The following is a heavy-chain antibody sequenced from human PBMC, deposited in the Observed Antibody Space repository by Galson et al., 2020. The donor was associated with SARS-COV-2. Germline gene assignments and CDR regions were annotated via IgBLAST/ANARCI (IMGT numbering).Heavy chain of an antibody. CDR2: ISGSGGST. CDR3: AKDLVRARMVGVTEKFDY. V-gene: IGHV3-23*01. J-gene: IGHJ4*02. D-gene: IGHD1-26*01. Sequence: GGSLRLSCAASGFTFSNYDMNWVRQVPGMGLEWVSAISGSGGSTYYADSVTGRFTISRDNSKNTLYLQMNSLRAEDTAVYYCAKDLVRARMVGVTEKFDYWGPGTLVTVSS. CDR1: GFTFSNYD.